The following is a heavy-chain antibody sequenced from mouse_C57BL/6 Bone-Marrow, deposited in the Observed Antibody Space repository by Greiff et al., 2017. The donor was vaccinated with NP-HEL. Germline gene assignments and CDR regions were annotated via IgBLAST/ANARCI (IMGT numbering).Heavy chain of an antibody. CDR3: ARGTLCTTVVDY. Sequence: DVMLVESGGGLVKPGGSLKLSCAASGFTFSSYAMSWVRQTPEKRLEWVATISDGGSYTYYPDNVKGRFTISRDNAKNNLYLQMSHLKSEDTAMYYCARGTLCTTVVDYWGQGTTLTVSS. CDR1: GFTFSSYA. V-gene: IGHV5-4*03. J-gene: IGHJ2*01. D-gene: IGHD1-1*01. CDR2: ISDGGSYT.